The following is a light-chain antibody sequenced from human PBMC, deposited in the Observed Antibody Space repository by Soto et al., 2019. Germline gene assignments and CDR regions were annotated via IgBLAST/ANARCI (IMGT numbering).Light chain of an antibody. CDR2: GAS. J-gene: IGKJ2*01. CDR1: QSVSASF. V-gene: IGKV3-20*01. CDR3: QQYDTSPPEYT. Sequence: EIVLTQSPGTLSLSPGERATLSCRASQSVSASFLAWYQQKPGQAPRLLIYGASSRATGIPDRFSGGGSETDFTLTISRLEPEDFAVYYCQQYDTSPPEYTFGQGTKLEIK.